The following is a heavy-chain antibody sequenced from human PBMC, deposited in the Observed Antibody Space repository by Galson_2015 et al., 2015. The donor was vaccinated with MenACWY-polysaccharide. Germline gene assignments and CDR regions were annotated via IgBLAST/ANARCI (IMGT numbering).Heavy chain of an antibody. V-gene: IGHV3-7*03. J-gene: IGHJ4*02. CDR1: GSTFSNYW. Sequence: SLRLSCAASGSTFSNYWMSWVRQAPGKGLEWVANIKQDGSEKYYVDSVKGRFTISRDNAKTSLYLQMNSLRAEDTAMYYCASQTWTGYFDYWGQGILVTVSS. D-gene: IGHD3-10*01. CDR2: IKQDGSEK. CDR3: ASQTWTGYFDY.